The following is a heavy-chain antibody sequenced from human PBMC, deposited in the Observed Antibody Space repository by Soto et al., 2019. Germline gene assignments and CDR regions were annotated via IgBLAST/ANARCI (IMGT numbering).Heavy chain of an antibody. Sequence: SQTLSLTCAISGDSVSSNSAAWNWIRQSPSRGLEWLGRTYYRSKLYNDYAVSVKSRITINPDTSKNQFSLQLNSVTPEDTAVYYCARDWATTVVTSPYYWGPGTLVTVSS. CDR3: ARDWATTVVTSPYY. D-gene: IGHD4-17*01. CDR1: GDSVSSNSAA. CDR2: TYYRSKLYN. V-gene: IGHV6-1*01. J-gene: IGHJ4*02.